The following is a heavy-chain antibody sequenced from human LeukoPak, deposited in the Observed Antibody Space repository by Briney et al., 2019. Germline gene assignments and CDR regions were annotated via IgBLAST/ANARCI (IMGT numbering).Heavy chain of an antibody. V-gene: IGHV4-39*07. CDR3: ARDPGAYYDSSGYLNWFDP. J-gene: IGHJ5*02. D-gene: IGHD3-22*01. CDR2: MHHSGST. Sequence: SETLSLTCTVSGGSITTRSYSWGWIRQPPGKGLEWIGSMHHSGSTYYNPSLKSRVTTSVDTSKNQFSLKLSSVTAADTAVYYCARDPGAYYDSSGYLNWFDPWGQGTLVTVSS. CDR1: GGSITTRSYS.